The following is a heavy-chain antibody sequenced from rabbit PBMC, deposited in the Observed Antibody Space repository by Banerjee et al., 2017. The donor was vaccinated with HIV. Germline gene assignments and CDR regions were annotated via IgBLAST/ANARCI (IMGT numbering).Heavy chain of an antibody. Sequence: QSLEESGGDLVKPGASLTLTCTASGIDFSSGYWICWVRQAPGKGLEWIGCISSGGATTYYASWAKGRFTISKTSSTTVTLRLTSLTAADTATYFCARGGLWGPGTLVTVS. CDR2: ISSGGATT. V-gene: IGHV1S40*01. CDR3: ARGGL. J-gene: IGHJ6*01. CDR1: GIDFSSGYW.